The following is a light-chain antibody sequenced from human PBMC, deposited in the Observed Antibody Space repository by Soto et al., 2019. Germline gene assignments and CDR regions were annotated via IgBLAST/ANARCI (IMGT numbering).Light chain of an antibody. CDR2: AAS. CDR1: QGIRNY. V-gene: IGKV1-6*01. CDR3: LQDYNSPWT. Sequence: AIQMTQSPSSLSASVGDRVTITCRASQGIRNYLGWYQQKPGKAPKLLIYAASSLQSGVPSRFSGSGSGTDFALPVSSLQPEDFAPYYCLQDYNSPWTFGQRTHVEIK. J-gene: IGKJ1*01.